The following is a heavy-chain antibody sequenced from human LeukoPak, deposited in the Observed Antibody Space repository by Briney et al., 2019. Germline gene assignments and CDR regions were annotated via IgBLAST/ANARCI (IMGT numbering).Heavy chain of an antibody. CDR2: ISSSSSTI. Sequence: GGSLRLSCAASGFTFSSYSMSWVRQAPGKGLEWVSYISSSSSTIYYADSVKGRFTISRDNAKNSLYLQMNSLRSEDTAVYYCANLWFGELVPWGQGTLVTVSS. D-gene: IGHD3-10*01. CDR1: GFTFSSYS. V-gene: IGHV3-48*01. J-gene: IGHJ5*02. CDR3: ANLWFGELVP.